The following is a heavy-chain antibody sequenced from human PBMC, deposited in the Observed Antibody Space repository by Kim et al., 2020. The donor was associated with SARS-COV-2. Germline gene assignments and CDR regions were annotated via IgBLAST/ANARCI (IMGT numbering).Heavy chain of an antibody. D-gene: IGHD3-22*01. V-gene: IGHV3-7*01. J-gene: IGHJ4*02. CDR2: IKQDGSEK. CDR1: GFTFSSYW. CDR3: ARATRGLYYYDSSGYYDY. Sequence: GGSLRLSCAASGFTFSSYWMSWVRQAPGKGLEWVANIKQDGSEKYYVDSVKGRFTISRDNAKNSLYLQMNSLRAEDTAVYYCARATRGLYYYDSSGYYDYWGQGTLVTVSS.